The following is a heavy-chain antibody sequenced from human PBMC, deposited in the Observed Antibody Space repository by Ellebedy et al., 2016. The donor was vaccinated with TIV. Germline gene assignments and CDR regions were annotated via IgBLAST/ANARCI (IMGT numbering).Heavy chain of an antibody. CDR2: IYPGGRT. J-gene: IGHJ4*02. CDR1: GGSINYYY. Sequence: SETLSLXXIVSGGSINYYYWSWIRQAAGKRLEWIGRIYPGGRTNSDPSFESRVTMSADASKNEFSLRLTSVTAADTAVYYCARDLAAVTGRGPRDYFDYWGRGISVTVSS. V-gene: IGHV4-4*07. D-gene: IGHD6-19*01. CDR3: ARDLAAVTGRGPRDYFDY.